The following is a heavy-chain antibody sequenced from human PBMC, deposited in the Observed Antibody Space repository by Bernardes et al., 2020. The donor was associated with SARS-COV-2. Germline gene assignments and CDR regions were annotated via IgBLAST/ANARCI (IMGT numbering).Heavy chain of an antibody. D-gene: IGHD3-3*01. CDR2: ISYDGSNK. Sequence: GGSLRLSCVASGFTFGSYGMHWVRQAPGKGLEWVAVISYDGSNKYYADSVKGRFTISRDNSKNTLYLQMNSLRAEDTAVYYCAKQTTIFGVGSFDYWGQGTLVTVSS. V-gene: IGHV3-30*18. CDR3: AKQTTIFGVGSFDY. CDR1: GFTFGSYG. J-gene: IGHJ4*02.